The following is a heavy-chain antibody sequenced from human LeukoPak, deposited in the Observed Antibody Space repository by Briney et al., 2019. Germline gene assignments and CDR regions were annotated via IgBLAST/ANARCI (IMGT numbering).Heavy chain of an antibody. CDR1: GYTLTGYY. J-gene: IGHJ4*02. Sequence: GASVKVSCKTSGYTLTGYYMHWVRQAPGQGLEWMGWMNPNSGDTNYAQKFQDRVTMTRDTSISTAYMDLSRLISDDTAVYYCARGYCSGGSCYVFDYWGQGTLVTVSS. V-gene: IGHV1-2*02. D-gene: IGHD2-15*01. CDR3: ARGYCSGGSCYVFDY. CDR2: MNPNSGDT.